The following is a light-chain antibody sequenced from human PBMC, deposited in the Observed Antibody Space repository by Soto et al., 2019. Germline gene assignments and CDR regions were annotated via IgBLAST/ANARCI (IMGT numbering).Light chain of an antibody. CDR3: QQAKNFPWT. CDR2: KAS. CDR1: QSIDIW. Sequence: IHMTQSPFTLSASLGDRVTITFLASQSIDIWLAWYQQKPGKAPKLLIYKASSLESGVPSRFSGSGSGTEFTLTISSLQPDDFATYYCQQAKNFPWTFGQGTKVDIK. J-gene: IGKJ1*01. V-gene: IGKV1-5*03.